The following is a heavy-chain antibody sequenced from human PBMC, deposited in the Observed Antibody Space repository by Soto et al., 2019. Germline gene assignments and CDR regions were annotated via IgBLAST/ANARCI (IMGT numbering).Heavy chain of an antibody. CDR2: IIPILGIA. CDR3: ARQVGATSYYYYYGMDV. V-gene: IGHV1-69*02. J-gene: IGHJ6*02. CDR1: GGTFSSYT. Sequence: QVQLVQSGAEVKKPGSSVKVSCKASGGTFSSYTISWVRQAPGHGLEWMGRIIPILGIAKYAQKFQGRVTITADKSTSTAYMELSSLRSEDTAVHYCARQVGATSYYYYYGMDVWGQGTTVTVSS. D-gene: IGHD1-26*01.